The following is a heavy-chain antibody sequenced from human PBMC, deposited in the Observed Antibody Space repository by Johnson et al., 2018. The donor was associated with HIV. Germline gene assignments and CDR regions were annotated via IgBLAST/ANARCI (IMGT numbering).Heavy chain of an antibody. CDR2: ISWNTGNI. J-gene: IGHJ3*02. CDR1: GFTFDDYA. V-gene: IGHV3-9*01. CDR3: ARGRSSCITMLGAVRGACDI. D-gene: IGHD3-3*01. Sequence: VQLVESGGGLVQPGGSLRLSCAASGFTFDDYAMHWVRQVPGKGLEWVSGISWNTGNIGYADSVKGRFTISRDNANNSLYLQMNSLRAEDTAVYYCARGRSSCITMLGAVRGACDIWGQGTRVTVSS.